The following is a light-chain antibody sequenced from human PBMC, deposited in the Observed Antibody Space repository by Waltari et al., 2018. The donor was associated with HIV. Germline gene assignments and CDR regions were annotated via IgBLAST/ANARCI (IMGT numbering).Light chain of an antibody. CDR3: CSYAGSSTYV. J-gene: IGLJ1*01. CDR1: SSDVGGYNY. V-gene: IGLV2-23*02. CDR2: DVS. Sequence: QSALTQPASVSGSPGQSITISCTGTSSDVGGYNYVSWYQQPPGKAPTLMIYDVSKRPSGVSNRFAGSKSGNTASLTISGLQAEDEAEYYCCSYAGSSTYVFGTGTKVTVL.